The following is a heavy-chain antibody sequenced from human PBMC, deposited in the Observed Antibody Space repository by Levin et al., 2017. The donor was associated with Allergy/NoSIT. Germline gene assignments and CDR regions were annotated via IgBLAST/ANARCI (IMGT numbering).Heavy chain of an antibody. Sequence: NPGGSLRLSCAASGFSFSNAWMSWVRQAPGKGPEWVGRIKSKTDGGTADYAAPVKGRFAISRDDSKNTLSLQMNSLKTEDTAVYYCTTVGLWFGELFRHFDYWGQGTLVTVSS. CDR2: IKSKTDGGTA. D-gene: IGHD3-10*01. CDR3: TTVGLWFGELFRHFDY. V-gene: IGHV3-15*01. CDR1: GFSFSNAW. J-gene: IGHJ4*02.